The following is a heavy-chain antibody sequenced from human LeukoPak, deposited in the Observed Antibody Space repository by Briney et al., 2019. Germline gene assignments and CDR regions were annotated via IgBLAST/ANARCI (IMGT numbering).Heavy chain of an antibody. CDR1: GFTFSSYE. CDR3: AKVLVGATDY. V-gene: IGHV3-48*03. Sequence: PGGSLRLSCAASGFTFSSYEMNWVRQAPGKGLEWLSYISSSGSNIYYADSVKGRFTISRDNAKNSLYLQMNSLRAEDTAVYYCAKVLVGATDYWGQGTLVTVSS. J-gene: IGHJ4*02. CDR2: ISSSGSNI. D-gene: IGHD1-26*01.